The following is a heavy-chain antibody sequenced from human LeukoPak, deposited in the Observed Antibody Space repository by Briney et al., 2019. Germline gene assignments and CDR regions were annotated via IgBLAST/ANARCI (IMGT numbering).Heavy chain of an antibody. D-gene: IGHD5-24*01. CDR1: GGTFSSYA. J-gene: IGHJ4*02. CDR3: ARRRDGYNFLDY. Sequence: ASVKVSCKASGGTFSSYAISWVRQAPGQGLEWMGGIIPIFGTANYAQKFQGRVTITADESTSTAYMELSSLRSEDTAVYYCARRRDGYNFLDYWGQGTLVTVSS. CDR2: IIPIFGTA. V-gene: IGHV1-69*13.